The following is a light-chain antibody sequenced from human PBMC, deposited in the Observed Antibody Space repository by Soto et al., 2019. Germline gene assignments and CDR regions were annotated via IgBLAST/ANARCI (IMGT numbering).Light chain of an antibody. V-gene: IGLV2-14*01. CDR1: SPDFGV. CDR3: SSYSSTTTL. CDR2: EVS. Sequence: LTQPASVSGSPGQSITISCSGISPDFGVSWYQHFPGKAPKLIIFEVSTRPSGVSTRFSGSKSGNMAFLTISGLQTEDEGLYHCSSYSSTTTLFXGGTKVTVL. J-gene: IGLJ2*01.